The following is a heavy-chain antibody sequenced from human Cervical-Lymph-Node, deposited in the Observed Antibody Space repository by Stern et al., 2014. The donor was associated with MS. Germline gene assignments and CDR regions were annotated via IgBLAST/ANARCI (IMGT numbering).Heavy chain of an antibody. J-gene: IGHJ3*02. D-gene: IGHD2-8*02. CDR2: IIPDLGIT. CDR1: GGTFHSYA. CDR3: ARDAGGVDI. Sequence: QVQLVQSGAEVKKPGSSVKVSCKASGGTFHSYALRWMRQAPGQGLEWMGGIIPDLGITNYAQDYRGRLTINADRITTTVYMELRSLRSEDTAIYFCARDAGGVDIWGQGTRVTVS. V-gene: IGHV1-69*09.